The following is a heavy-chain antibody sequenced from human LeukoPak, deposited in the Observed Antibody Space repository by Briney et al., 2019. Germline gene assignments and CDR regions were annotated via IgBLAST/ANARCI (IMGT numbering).Heavy chain of an antibody. CDR3: ARVITVYNVYEEVAEYFQY. Sequence: GGPLRLSCAASGFTFSSYWMSWVRLAPGKGLEWVANIKQDGSEKYYVDSVRGRFSISRDNSKNSLYLQMSSLRADDTAVYYCARVITVYNVYEEVAEYFQYWGQGTLVTASS. CDR2: IKQDGSEK. D-gene: IGHD5/OR15-5a*01. J-gene: IGHJ1*01. V-gene: IGHV3-7*01. CDR1: GFTFSSYW.